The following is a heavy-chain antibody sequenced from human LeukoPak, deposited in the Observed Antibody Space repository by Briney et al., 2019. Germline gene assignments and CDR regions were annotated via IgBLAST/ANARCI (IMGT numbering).Heavy chain of an antibody. CDR1: GFTFSSYA. Sequence: VGSLRLSCAASGFTFSSYAMSWVRQAPGKGLEWVSAISGSGGSTYYADSVKGRFTISRDNSKNTLYLQMNSLRAEDTAVYYCAKDLCSSTSCYTANWFDPWGQGTLVTVSS. CDR3: AKDLCSSTSCYTANWFDP. J-gene: IGHJ5*02. V-gene: IGHV3-23*01. D-gene: IGHD2-2*02. CDR2: ISGSGGST.